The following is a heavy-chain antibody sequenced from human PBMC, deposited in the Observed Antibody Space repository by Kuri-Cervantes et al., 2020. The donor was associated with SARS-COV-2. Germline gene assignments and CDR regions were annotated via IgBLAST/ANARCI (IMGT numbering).Heavy chain of an antibody. CDR3: ARGGFGDYVWGSYRTYYYYYGMDV. J-gene: IGHJ6*01. D-gene: IGHD3-16*02. CDR2: IYYSGST. Sequence: SETLSLTCTVSGGSISSYYWSWIRQPPGKGLEWIGYIYYSGSTNYNPSLKSRVTISVDTSKHQFSQKLSSVTAADTAVYYCARGGFGDYVWGSYRTYYYYYGMDVWGQGTTVT. CDR1: GGSISSYY. V-gene: IGHV4-59*01.